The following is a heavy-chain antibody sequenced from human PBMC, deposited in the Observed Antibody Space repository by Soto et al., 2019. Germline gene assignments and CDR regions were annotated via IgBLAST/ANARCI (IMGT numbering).Heavy chain of an antibody. D-gene: IGHD3-10*01. CDR3: AKVRGHAFDI. CDR1: GVSINSGDYY. CDR2: IFYSGTT. V-gene: IGHV4-31*03. Sequence: QVQLQESGPGLVKPSQTLSLNCSVSGVSINSGDYYWIWIRQHAGQGLEWIGYIFYSGTTFYNPSLKSRVTISIDASKNQFSLEMSSVTAADTAVYYCAKVRGHAFDIRGQGTMVNVSS. J-gene: IGHJ3*02.